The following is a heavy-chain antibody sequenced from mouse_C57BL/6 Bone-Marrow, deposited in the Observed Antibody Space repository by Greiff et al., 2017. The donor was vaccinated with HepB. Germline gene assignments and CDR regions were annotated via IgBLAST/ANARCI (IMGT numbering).Heavy chain of an antibody. CDR3: ARGLVTTVVATSHFDV. Sequence: EVQLKESGAELVKPGASVKLSCTASGFNIKDYYMHWVKQRTEQGLEWIGRIDPEDGETKYAPKFQGKATITADTSSNTAYLQLSSLTSEDTAVYYCARGLVTTVVATSHFDVWGTGTTVTVSS. J-gene: IGHJ1*03. D-gene: IGHD1-1*01. V-gene: IGHV14-2*01. CDR1: GFNIKDYY. CDR2: IDPEDGET.